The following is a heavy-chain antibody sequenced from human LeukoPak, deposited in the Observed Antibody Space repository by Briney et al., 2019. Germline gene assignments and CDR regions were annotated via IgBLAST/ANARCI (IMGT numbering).Heavy chain of an antibody. CDR2: ISGSDAGT. V-gene: IGHV3-23*01. CDR1: GFTFNNYA. J-gene: IGHJ4*02. CDR3: AKGSRGERGYFDY. Sequence: GGSLRLSCAASGFTFNNYAMSWVRQAPGKGLEWVSAISGSDAGTYYADSVKGRFTISRDNAKSSLYLQMNSLRVEDTALYYCAKGSRGERGYFDYWGQGTLVTVSS. D-gene: IGHD3-10*01.